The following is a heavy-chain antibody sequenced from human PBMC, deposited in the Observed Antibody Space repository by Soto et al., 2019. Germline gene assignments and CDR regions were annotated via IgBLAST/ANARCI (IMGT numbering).Heavy chain of an antibody. CDR3: ARIRRVLRYFDWLPDAFDI. V-gene: IGHV2-26*01. D-gene: IGHD3-9*01. Sequence: QVTLKESGPVLVKPTETLTLTCTVSGFSLSTARMGVSWIRQPPGKALEWLAHIFSNDENSYSTSLKSRLTNFKDTSKSQVVLTMTSMDPVDTATYYCARIRRVLRYFDWLPDAFDIWGRGTMVTVSS. CDR2: IFSNDEN. J-gene: IGHJ3*02. CDR1: GFSLSTARMG.